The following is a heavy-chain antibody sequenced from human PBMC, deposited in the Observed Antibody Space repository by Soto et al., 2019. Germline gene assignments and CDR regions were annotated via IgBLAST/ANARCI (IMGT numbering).Heavy chain of an antibody. CDR2: VSPNSGST. J-gene: IGHJ4*02. CDR1: GYTFSSND. D-gene: IGHD3-22*01. CDR3: ARGITSGYSAHYFDY. Sequence: GASVKVSCKASGYTFSSNDINWVRQAPGQGLEWMGWVSPNSGSTGYAKKFQGRVTMTRNTSIRTAYMEVSSLRSEDTATYFCARGITSGYSAHYFDYWGQGPLVTVSS. V-gene: IGHV1-8*01.